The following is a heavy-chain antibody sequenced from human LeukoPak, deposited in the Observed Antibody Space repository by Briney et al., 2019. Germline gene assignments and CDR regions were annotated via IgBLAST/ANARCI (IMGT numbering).Heavy chain of an antibody. D-gene: IGHD6-19*01. CDR3: ATLPLSVAGVDY. Sequence: GASVKVSCKASGYTFTSYDINWVRQATGQGLEWMGWMNPNSGNTGYAQKFQGRVTMTRNTSISTAYMELSSLRSEDTAVYYCATLPLSVAGVDYWGQGTLVTVSS. J-gene: IGHJ4*02. CDR2: MNPNSGNT. V-gene: IGHV1-8*01. CDR1: GYTFTSYD.